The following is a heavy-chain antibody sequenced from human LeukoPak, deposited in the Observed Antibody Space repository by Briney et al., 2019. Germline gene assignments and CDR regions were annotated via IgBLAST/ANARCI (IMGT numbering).Heavy chain of an antibody. CDR2: IYPGDSDT. CDR1: GYSFTSYW. CDR3: ARREVVTVTTTGADAFDI. Sequence: GESLKISCKGSGYSFTSYWIGWVRQMPGKGLEWMGIIYPGDSDTRYSPSFQGQVTISADKSISTAYLQWSSLKASDTAMYYCARREVVTVTTTGADAFDIWGQGTMVTVSS. J-gene: IGHJ3*02. V-gene: IGHV5-51*01. D-gene: IGHD4-17*01.